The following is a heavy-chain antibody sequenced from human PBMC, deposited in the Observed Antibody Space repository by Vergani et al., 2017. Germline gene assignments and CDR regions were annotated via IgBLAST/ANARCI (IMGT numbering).Heavy chain of an antibody. CDR2: IIPIFGTA. Sequence: QVQLVQSGAEVKKPGSSVKVSCKASGGTFSSYAISWVRQAPGQGLEWMGGIIPIFGTANYAQKFQGRVTITADESTSTAYMELSSLRSEDTAVYYCARVELIWIAVAGQPYYYYYGMDVWGQGTTVTVSS. D-gene: IGHD6-19*01. J-gene: IGHJ6*02. CDR3: ARVELIWIAVAGQPYYYYYGMDV. V-gene: IGHV1-69*01. CDR1: GGTFSSYA.